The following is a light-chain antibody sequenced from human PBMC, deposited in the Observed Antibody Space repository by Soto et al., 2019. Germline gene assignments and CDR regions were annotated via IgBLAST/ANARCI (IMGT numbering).Light chain of an antibody. V-gene: IGLV1-40*01. J-gene: IGLJ2*01. CDR3: QSYDGSLATSI. CDR2: GNN. Sequence: QSVLTQPPSVSGTPGQRVSISCTGTSSNLGAGYDVHWYQQLPGAAPRLLIFGNNVRPSGVPDRFSGSKSGTSASPAITGLQAEDEAIYHCQSYDGSLATSIFGAGTQLTVL. CDR1: SSNLGAGYD.